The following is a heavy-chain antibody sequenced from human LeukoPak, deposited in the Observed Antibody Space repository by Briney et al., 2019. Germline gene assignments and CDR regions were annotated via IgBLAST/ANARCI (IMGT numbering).Heavy chain of an antibody. D-gene: IGHD2-2*01. CDR2: ISYDGGSI. CDR3: VRVVCSSTRCDDAFDI. Sequence: GGSLRLSCAASGFTFSTYAMHWVRQAPGKGLEWVAVISYDGGSIYYADSVKGRFTISRDNSKNTLYLQMNSLRGEETTVYYCVRVVCSSTRCDDAFDIWGQGTMVTVSS. V-gene: IGHV3-30-3*01. CDR1: GFTFSTYA. J-gene: IGHJ3*02.